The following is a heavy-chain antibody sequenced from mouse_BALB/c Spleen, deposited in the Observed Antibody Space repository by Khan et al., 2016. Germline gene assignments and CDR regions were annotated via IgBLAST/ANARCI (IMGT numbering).Heavy chain of an antibody. Sequence: QVRLQQSGAELMKPGASVKISCKTAGYTFSTYWIEWVKQRPGHGLEWIGEILPGSGATNYNEKFKGKARFTADASSNTAYMQVSSLTSEDSAVYYCARGYYGSSYYGMDYWGQGTSVTVSS. V-gene: IGHV1-9*01. D-gene: IGHD1-1*01. J-gene: IGHJ4*01. CDR3: ARGYYGSSYYGMDY. CDR1: GYTFSTYW. CDR2: ILPGSGAT.